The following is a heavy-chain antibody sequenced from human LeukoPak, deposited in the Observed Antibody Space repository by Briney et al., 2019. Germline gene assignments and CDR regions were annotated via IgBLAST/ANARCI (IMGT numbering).Heavy chain of an antibody. Sequence: ASVKVSCKASGYTFTSYGISWVRQAPGQGLEWMGWISAYNGNTNYAQKLQGRVTMTTDTSTSTAYMELRSLRSDDTAVYYCARGPVVVVPAATSPYYYYMDVWGKGTTVTVSS. J-gene: IGHJ6*03. D-gene: IGHD2-2*01. CDR2: ISAYNGNT. CDR3: ARGPVVVVPAATSPYYYYMDV. V-gene: IGHV1-18*01. CDR1: GYTFTSYG.